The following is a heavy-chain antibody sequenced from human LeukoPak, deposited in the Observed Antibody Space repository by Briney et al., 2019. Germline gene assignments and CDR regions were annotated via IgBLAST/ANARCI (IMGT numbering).Heavy chain of an antibody. D-gene: IGHD1-26*01. Sequence: SETLSLTCIVSGGSISGSGEHWGWIRQPPGKRLEWVGSIYYSGNTFYNPSLKSRVTISVDTSKNQFSLKLTSVTVADTAVYYCARLAYSGGYYADYWGQGILVPVSS. J-gene: IGHJ4*02. CDR2: IYYSGNT. CDR3: ARLAYSGGYYADY. CDR1: GGSISGSGEH. V-gene: IGHV4-39*01.